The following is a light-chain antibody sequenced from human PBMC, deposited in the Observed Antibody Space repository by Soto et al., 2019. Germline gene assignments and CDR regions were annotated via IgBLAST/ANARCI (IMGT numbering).Light chain of an antibody. CDR2: DAI. CDR1: QNIHNH. J-gene: IGKJ1*01. V-gene: IGKV3-15*01. Sequence: EKLMSQSPATLSVSPGERVTLSCRASQNIHNHMSWFLQKPGQTPRLLIYDAIIRAADVPARFSGSGSGTDFTLTISKLEPEDFAVYHCQQYGGSPRTFGQGTKVDIK. CDR3: QQYGGSPRT.